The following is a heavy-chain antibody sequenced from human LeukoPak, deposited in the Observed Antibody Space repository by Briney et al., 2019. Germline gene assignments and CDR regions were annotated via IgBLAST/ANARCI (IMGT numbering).Heavy chain of an antibody. CDR2: ISSGSQTM. D-gene: IGHD3-10*01. J-gene: IGHJ4*02. V-gene: IGHV3-48*01. Sequence: GGSLRLSCVVSGFIFSDYSMNWVRQAPGKGLEYIAHISSGSQTMYYADSVKGRFTVSRDNAKNSLFLQMNRLTAEDTALYYCLTAARGLTAFVHWGRGILVTVSS. CDR3: LTAARGLTAFVH. CDR1: GFIFSDYS.